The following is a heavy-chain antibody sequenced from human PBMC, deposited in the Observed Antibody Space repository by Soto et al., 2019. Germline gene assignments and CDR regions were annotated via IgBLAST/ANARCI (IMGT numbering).Heavy chain of an antibody. CDR3: ATSDIVVVPARGDAFDI. Sequence: ASVKVSCKVSGYTLTELSMHWVRQAPGKGLEWMGGFDPEDGETIYAQKFQGRVTMTEDTSTDTAYMELSSLRSEDTAVYYCATSDIVVVPARGDAFDIWGQGTMVTVSS. D-gene: IGHD2-2*01. V-gene: IGHV1-24*01. CDR1: GYTLTELS. J-gene: IGHJ3*02. CDR2: FDPEDGET.